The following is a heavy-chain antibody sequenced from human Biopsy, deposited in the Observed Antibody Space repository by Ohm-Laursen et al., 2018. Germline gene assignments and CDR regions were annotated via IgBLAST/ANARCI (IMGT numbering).Heavy chain of an antibody. J-gene: IGHJ5*02. CDR1: GGSISSYY. CDR2: IHHAQSA. CDR3: ARGDYFDSNGYFWFDP. Sequence: GTLSLTWTVSGGSISSYYWMWIRQPPGKGLEWIGYIHHAQSATYSPSLKSRVTISVDTSKNQFSLKMTSVTAADTAVYYCARGDYFDSNGYFWFDPWGQGTLVTVSS. D-gene: IGHD3-22*01. V-gene: IGHV4-59*01.